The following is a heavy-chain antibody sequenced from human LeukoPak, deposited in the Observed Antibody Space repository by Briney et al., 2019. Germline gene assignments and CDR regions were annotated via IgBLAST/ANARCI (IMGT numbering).Heavy chain of an antibody. V-gene: IGHV4-39*01. CDR3: ARHAEMATITVSFDY. J-gene: IGHJ4*02. Sequence: SETLSLTCTVSGGSISSSSYYWGWIRQPPGKGLEWIGSIYYSGSTYYNPSLKSRVTISVDTSKNQFSLKLSSVTAADTAVYYCARHAEMATITVSFDYWGQGTLVTVSS. CDR2: IYYSGST. CDR1: GGSISSSSYY. D-gene: IGHD5-24*01.